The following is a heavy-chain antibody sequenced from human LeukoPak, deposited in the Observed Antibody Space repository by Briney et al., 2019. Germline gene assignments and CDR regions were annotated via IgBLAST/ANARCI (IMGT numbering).Heavy chain of an antibody. J-gene: IGHJ4*02. CDR3: ARNSTTVNHVYKFFDY. Sequence: SETLSLTCAVSGDFITSGSGIFYWGWIRQSPGKGLEWIGSVFYSESTSYNPSLKSRVTISVDTSKNQFSLTLSSVTAADTAVYYCARNSTTVNHVYKFFDYWGRGTLVTVSS. CDR1: GDFITSGSGIFY. D-gene: IGHD4-17*01. V-gene: IGHV4-39*01. CDR2: VFYSEST.